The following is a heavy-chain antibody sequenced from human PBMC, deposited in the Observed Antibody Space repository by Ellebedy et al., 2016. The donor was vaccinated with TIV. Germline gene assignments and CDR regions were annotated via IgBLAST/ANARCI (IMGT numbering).Heavy chain of an antibody. J-gene: IGHJ5*02. CDR1: NGSLSSGGYY. V-gene: IGHV4-39*01. CDR2: VYHSGST. Sequence: GSLRLXXSVSNGSLSSGGYYWAWIRQPPGKGLEWIGSVYHSGSTYYNSSLKSRVTISVDSSNNQFSLKLTSVTAADTAVYYCARLARITLFARNPWFDPWGQGTLVTVSA. D-gene: IGHD3-3*01. CDR3: ARLARITLFARNPWFDP.